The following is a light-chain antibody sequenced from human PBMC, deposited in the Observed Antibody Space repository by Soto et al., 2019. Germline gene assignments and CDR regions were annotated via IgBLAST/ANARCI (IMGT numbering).Light chain of an antibody. CDR2: GAS. CDR3: HQYNTWPLT. J-gene: IGKJ4*01. CDR1: QFVRSN. V-gene: IGKV3-15*01. Sequence: EIVMTQSPATLSVSPWDIVTLSCRASQFVRSNSAWYQQKPGQAPRLLIYGASLRATGIPARFSGSGYGTEFTLTISSLQSEDFAVYYCHQYNTWPLTFGGGTKV.